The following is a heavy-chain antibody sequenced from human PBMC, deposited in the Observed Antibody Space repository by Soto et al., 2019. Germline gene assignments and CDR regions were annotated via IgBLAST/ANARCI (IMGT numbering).Heavy chain of an antibody. CDR3: AREGDLVYYYDSSGYTNLDY. D-gene: IGHD3-22*01. Sequence: QVQLVQSGAEVKKPGASVKVSCKASGYTFTSYGISWVRQAPGQGLEWMGWISAYNGNTNYAQKLQGRVTMTTDTSTSTAYMELRSLRSDDTAVYYCAREGDLVYYYDSSGYTNLDYWGQGTLVTVSS. CDR1: GYTFTSYG. V-gene: IGHV1-18*01. J-gene: IGHJ4*02. CDR2: ISAYNGNT.